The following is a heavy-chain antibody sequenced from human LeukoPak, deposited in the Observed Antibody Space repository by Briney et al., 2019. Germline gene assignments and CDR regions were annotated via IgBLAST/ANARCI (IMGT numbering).Heavy chain of an antibody. CDR2: ISSRGSTI. CDR1: GFTFSDYY. D-gene: IGHD5-18*01. CDR3: VRHDTAMATDYGMDV. V-gene: IGHV3-11*01. J-gene: IGHJ6*02. Sequence: PGGSLRLSCAASGFTFSDYYMSWIRQAPGKGLEWVSYISSRGSTIYYADSVKGRFTISRDNAKNSLYLQMNSLRAEDTAVYYCVRHDTAMATDYGMDVWGQGTTVTVSS.